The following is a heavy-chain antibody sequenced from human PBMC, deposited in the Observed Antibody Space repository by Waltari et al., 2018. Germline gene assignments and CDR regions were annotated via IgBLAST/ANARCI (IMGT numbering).Heavy chain of an antibody. CDR1: GYTFTSYA. V-gene: IGHV1-8*03. CDR2: MNPNSGNT. J-gene: IGHJ4*02. CDR3: ASRIVGATYFDY. Sequence: QVQLVQSGAEVKKPGASVKVSCKASGYTFTSYAINWVRQATGQGLGWMGLMNPNSGNTGYAQKFQGRVTITRNTSISTAYMELSSLRSEDTAVYYCASRIVGATYFDYWGQGTLVTVSS. D-gene: IGHD1-26*01.